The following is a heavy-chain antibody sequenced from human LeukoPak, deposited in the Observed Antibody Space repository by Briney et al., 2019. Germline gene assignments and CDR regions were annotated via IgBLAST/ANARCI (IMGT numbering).Heavy chain of an antibody. CDR2: MRYDGSDK. J-gene: IGHJ4*02. Sequence: GGSLRLSCVGSGFTFSIYGIHWVRQAPDKGLEWVAFMRYDGSDKYYADSVKGRFTISRDNSKSTLYLQMNSLRVEDTAVYHCAKGFGSADYWGRGTLVTVSS. V-gene: IGHV3-30*02. D-gene: IGHD6-19*01. CDR3: AKGFGSADY. CDR1: GFTFSIYG.